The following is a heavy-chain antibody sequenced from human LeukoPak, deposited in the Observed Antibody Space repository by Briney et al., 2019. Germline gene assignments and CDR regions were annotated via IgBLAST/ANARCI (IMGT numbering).Heavy chain of an antibody. Sequence: GGSLRLSCAASGFTFSSYWMSWVRQAPGKGLEWVANIKQDGSEKYYVDSVKGRFTISRDNAKNSLYLQMNSLRAEDTAVYYCARDILTGSQSRFQHWGQGTLVTVSS. CDR2: IKQDGSEK. D-gene: IGHD3-9*01. CDR3: ARDILTGSQSRFQH. V-gene: IGHV3-7*01. J-gene: IGHJ1*01. CDR1: GFTFSSYW.